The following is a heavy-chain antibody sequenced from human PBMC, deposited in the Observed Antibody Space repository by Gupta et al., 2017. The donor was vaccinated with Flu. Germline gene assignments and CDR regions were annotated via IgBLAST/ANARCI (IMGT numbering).Heavy chain of an antibody. CDR2: ISGSGGST. CDR3: AKDSRYCSGGSCYTGAPDY. D-gene: IGHD2-15*01. Sequence: EVQLLESGGGLVQPGGSLRLSCAASGFTFSSYAMSWVRQAPGKGLEWVSAISGSGGSTYYADSVKGRFTISRDNSKNTLYLQMNSLRAEDTAVYYCAKDSRYCSGGSCYTGAPDYWGQGTLVTVSS. CDR1: GFTFSSYA. V-gene: IGHV3-23*01. J-gene: IGHJ4*02.